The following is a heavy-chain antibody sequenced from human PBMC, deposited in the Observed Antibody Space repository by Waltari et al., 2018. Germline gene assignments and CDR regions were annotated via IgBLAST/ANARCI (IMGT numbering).Heavy chain of an antibody. D-gene: IGHD1-20*01. CDR3: AKSPNWNYYYGMDV. V-gene: IGHV3-23*01. J-gene: IGHJ6*02. CDR1: GFTFSSSA. Sequence: EVQLLESGGGLVQPGGSLRLSCAASGFTFSSSAMSWVRQAPGKGLEWVSAISGSGGSTYYADSVKGRFTISRDNSKNTLYLQMNSLRAEDTAVYYCAKSPNWNYYYGMDVWGQGTTVTVSS. CDR2: ISGSGGST.